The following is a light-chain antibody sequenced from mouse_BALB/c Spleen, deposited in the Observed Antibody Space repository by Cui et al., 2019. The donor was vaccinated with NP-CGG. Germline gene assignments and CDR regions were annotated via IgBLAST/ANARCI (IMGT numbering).Light chain of an antibody. V-gene: IGLV1*01. J-gene: IGLJ1*01. CDR3: ALWYSNHWV. CDR2: STN. Sequence: QTVATQSSVITTSPGETVTLTCRSSTGTIRTNNYTNWVQEKPDHLFTGLIGSTNNRAPGVPARFSGSLIGDKAALTITGAQTEDEAIYFCALWYSNHWVFGGGTKLTVL. CDR1: TGTIRTNNY.